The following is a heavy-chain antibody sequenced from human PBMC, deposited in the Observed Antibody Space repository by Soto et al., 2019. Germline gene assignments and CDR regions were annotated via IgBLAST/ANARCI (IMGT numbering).Heavy chain of an antibody. CDR3: ARGQEHDGYGSGVSYYYYYMDV. J-gene: IGHJ6*03. V-gene: IGHV4-61*01. Sequence: SETLSLTCTVSGGSVSSGSYYWSWIRQPPGKGLEWIGEINHSGSTNYNPSLKSRVTISVDTSKNQFSLKLSSVTAADTAVYYCARGQEHDGYGSGVSYYYYYMDVWGKGTTVTVSS. D-gene: IGHD3-10*01. CDR2: INHSGST. CDR1: GGSVSSGSYY.